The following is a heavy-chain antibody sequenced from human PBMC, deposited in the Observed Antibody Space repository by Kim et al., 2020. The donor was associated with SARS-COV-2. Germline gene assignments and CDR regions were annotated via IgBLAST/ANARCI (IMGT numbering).Heavy chain of an antibody. CDR1: GGSISSGDYY. CDR2: IYYSGST. D-gene: IGHD3-10*01. Sequence: SETLSLTCTVSGGSISSGDYYWSWIRQPPGKGLEWIGYIYYSGSTYYNPSLKSRVTISVDTSKNQFSLKLSSVTAADTAVYYCARERVTMVRGVIRGYYYYGMDVWGQGTTVTVSS. V-gene: IGHV4-30-4*01. CDR3: ARERVTMVRGVIRGYYYYGMDV. J-gene: IGHJ6*02.